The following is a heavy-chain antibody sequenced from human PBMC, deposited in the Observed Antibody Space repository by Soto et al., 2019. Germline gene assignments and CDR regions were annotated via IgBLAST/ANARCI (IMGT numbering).Heavy chain of an antibody. CDR3: AKERGFREHSDY. CDR1: GFTFSSYG. J-gene: IGHJ4*02. CDR2: ISGSGINT. Sequence: GGSLRLSCAASGFTFSSYGMGWVRQVPGKGLEWVSAISGSGINTYYVDSVKGRFTISRDNSKNTLYLQMSSLGAEDTAIYYCAKERGFREHSDYWGPGTLVTVST. V-gene: IGHV3-23*01.